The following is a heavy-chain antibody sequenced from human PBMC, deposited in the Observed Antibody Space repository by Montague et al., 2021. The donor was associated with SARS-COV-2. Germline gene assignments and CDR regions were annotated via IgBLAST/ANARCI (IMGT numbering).Heavy chain of an antibody. D-gene: IGHD2-15*01. CDR2: IYASGGT. Sequence: SETLSLTCSVSVEPISGFFWNWIRQPPGKGLEWIGRIYASGGTDYNPSLNSRVTMLVDTSNNQFSLKVNSVTAADTAMYYCARGVLAAPLLVDSWGRGTLVTVSS. CDR1: VEPISGFF. J-gene: IGHJ4*02. V-gene: IGHV4-4*07. CDR3: ARGVLAAPLLVDS.